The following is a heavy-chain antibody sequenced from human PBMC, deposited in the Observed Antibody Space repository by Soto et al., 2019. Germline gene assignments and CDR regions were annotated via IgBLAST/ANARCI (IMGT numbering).Heavy chain of an antibody. D-gene: IGHD2-15*01. J-gene: IGHJ6*02. CDR3: ALSPYCSGGSCPPTPSYYYYGMDV. CDR2: INPNSGGT. CDR1: GYTFTGYY. Sequence: QVQLVQSGAEVKKPGASVKVSCKASGYTFTGYYMHWVRQAPGQGLEWMGWINPNSGGTNYAQKFQGRVTMTRDTSISTAYMELSRLRSDDTAGYYCALSPYCSGGSCPPTPSYYYYGMDVWGQGTTVTVSS. V-gene: IGHV1-2*02.